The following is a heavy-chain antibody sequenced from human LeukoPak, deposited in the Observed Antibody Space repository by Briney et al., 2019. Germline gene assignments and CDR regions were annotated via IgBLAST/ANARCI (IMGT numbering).Heavy chain of an antibody. D-gene: IGHD5-12*01. Sequence: PGGSLRLSCAASGVTFSYYWMHWVRQAPGKGLVWVSRIDSDGSSTSYAGSVKGRFTISRDNAKNTLYLQMNRLRAEDTALYYCVREGGYDPFENWGQGTLVTVAS. J-gene: IGHJ4*02. CDR3: VREGGYDPFEN. CDR2: IDSDGSST. V-gene: IGHV3-74*01. CDR1: GVTFSYYW.